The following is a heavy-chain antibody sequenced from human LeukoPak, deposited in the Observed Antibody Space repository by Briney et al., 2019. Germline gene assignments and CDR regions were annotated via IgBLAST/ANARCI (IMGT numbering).Heavy chain of an antibody. D-gene: IGHD5-12*01. CDR2: ISSGSGYM. CDR3: ARAGLYSGSGLDY. Sequence: GGSLRLSCATSGFAFKKYAMYWVRQAPGKGLEWVSSISSGSGYMYCADSVKGRFTISRDNAKNSLYLQMDSLRAEDTAVYYCARAGLYSGSGLDYWGQGTLVTVSS. V-gene: IGHV3-21*01. CDR1: GFAFKKYA. J-gene: IGHJ4*02.